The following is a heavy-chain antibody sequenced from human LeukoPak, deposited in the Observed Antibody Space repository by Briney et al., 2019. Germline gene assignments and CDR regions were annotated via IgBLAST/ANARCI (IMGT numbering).Heavy chain of an antibody. V-gene: IGHV3-48*01. CDR2: ISSSSSTI. D-gene: IGHD6-13*01. CDR1: RFTFSSYS. Sequence: PGGSLRLSCAASRFTFSSYSMNWVRQAPGKGLEWISYISSSSSTIYYADSVKGRFTISRDNAKNSLYLQMNSLRAEDTAVYYCARLELESSSSWYCFDYWGQGTLVTVSS. J-gene: IGHJ4*02. CDR3: ARLELESSSSWYCFDY.